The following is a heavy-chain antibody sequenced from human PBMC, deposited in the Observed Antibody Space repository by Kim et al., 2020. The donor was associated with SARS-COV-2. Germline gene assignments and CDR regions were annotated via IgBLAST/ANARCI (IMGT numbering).Heavy chain of an antibody. V-gene: IGHV4-34*01. CDR3: ARAGYSSSAFDY. J-gene: IGHJ4*02. Sequence: NHNPSLKSRLTISVDTSKNQFSLKLSSVTAADTAVYYCARAGYSSSAFDYWGQGTLVTVSS. D-gene: IGHD6-6*01.